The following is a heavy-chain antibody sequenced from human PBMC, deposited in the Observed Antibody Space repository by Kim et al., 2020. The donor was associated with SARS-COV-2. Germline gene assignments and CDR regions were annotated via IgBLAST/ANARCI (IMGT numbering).Heavy chain of an antibody. Sequence: SVKVSCKASGGTFSSYAISWVRQAPGQGLEWMGRIIPILGIANYAQKFQGRVTITADKSTSTAYMELSSLRSEDTAVYYCARGIQPRGINDAFDIWGQGTMVTVSS. CDR3: ARGIQPRGINDAFDI. CDR2: IIPILGIA. V-gene: IGHV1-69*04. D-gene: IGHD5-18*01. J-gene: IGHJ3*02. CDR1: GGTFSSYA.